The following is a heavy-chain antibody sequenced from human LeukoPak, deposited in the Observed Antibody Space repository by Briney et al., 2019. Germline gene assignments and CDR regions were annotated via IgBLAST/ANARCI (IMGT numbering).Heavy chain of an antibody. Sequence: SETLSLTCAVYGGSFSGYYWSWIRQPPGKGLEWIGEINHSGSTNYNPSLKSRVTISVDTSKNQFSLKLSSVTAADTAVYYCARRSRTGLNRDYYYYYMDVWGKGTTVTISS. CDR1: GGSFSGYY. J-gene: IGHJ6*03. CDR3: ARRSRTGLNRDYYYYYMDV. V-gene: IGHV4-34*01. D-gene: IGHD1-14*01. CDR2: INHSGST.